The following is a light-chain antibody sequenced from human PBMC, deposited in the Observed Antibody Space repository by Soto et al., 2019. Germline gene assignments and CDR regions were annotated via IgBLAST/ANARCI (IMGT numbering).Light chain of an antibody. V-gene: IGKV2-28*01. J-gene: IGKJ1*01. Sequence: DSVMSQSPLSLPVIPVEPSSISSMSSQILLQSNCHNYLDWYLQKPGQSPQVLIYLGSNRSSGVPDRFSGSGSGTDFTLKISRVEAEDVGVYFCMQALQTPRTFGQGTKVAIK. CDR1: QILLQSNCHNY. CDR2: LGS. CDR3: MQALQTPRT.